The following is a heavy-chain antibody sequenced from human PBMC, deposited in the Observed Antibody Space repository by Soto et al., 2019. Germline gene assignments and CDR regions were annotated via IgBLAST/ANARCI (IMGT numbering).Heavy chain of an antibody. CDR3: ARVRGSSRPYSWCVP. Sequence: GLEWIGEINQSGRPNYNPSLKSRVTISVATSKNQFSLKLTSVTAADTAVYYSARVRGSSRPYSWCVPWGQ. CDR2: INQSGRP. V-gene: IGHV4-34*01. J-gene: IGHJ5*02. D-gene: IGHD4-4*01.